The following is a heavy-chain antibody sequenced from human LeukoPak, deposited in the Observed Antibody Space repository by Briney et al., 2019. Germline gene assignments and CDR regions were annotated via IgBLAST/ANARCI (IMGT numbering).Heavy chain of an antibody. CDR3: ARDNSVRDEAWWFNP. D-gene: IGHD5-24*01. V-gene: IGHV1-69*05. Sequence: ASVKVSCKASGGTFSSYGISWVRQAPGQGLEWMGGIIPIFGTPNYAQKFQGRVTLTRDMSTSTDYLELSSLRSEDTAVYYCARDNSVRDEAWWFNPWGQGTLVTVSS. J-gene: IGHJ5*02. CDR1: GGTFSSYG. CDR2: IIPIFGTP.